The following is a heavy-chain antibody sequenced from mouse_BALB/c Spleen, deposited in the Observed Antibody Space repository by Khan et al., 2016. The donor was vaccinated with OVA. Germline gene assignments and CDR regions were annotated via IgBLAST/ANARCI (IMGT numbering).Heavy chain of an antibody. CDR2: ISTYSGNT. J-gene: IGHJ2*01. CDR1: GYTFTDYA. CDR3: ARPAYDCYYDS. D-gene: IGHD2-3*01. V-gene: IGHV1S137*01. Sequence: QVQLQQSGPELVRPGVSVKISCKGSGYTFTDYAMYWVKQSHAKSLEWIGLISTYSGNTNYNQKFKGKATMTVDKSSSTAYMALARLTSGDSAIDSCARPAYDCYYDSWGQGTTLTVSS.